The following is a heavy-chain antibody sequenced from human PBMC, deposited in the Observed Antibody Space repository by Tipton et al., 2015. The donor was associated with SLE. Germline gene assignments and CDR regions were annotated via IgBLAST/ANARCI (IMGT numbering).Heavy chain of an antibody. CDR3: ARTSSRGGYVDY. D-gene: IGHD6-13*01. CDR2: IYYSGST. J-gene: IGHJ4*02. CDR1: GGSISSGGYY. Sequence: TLSLTCTVSGGSISSGGYYWSWIRQHPGKGLEWIGYIYYSGSTYYNPSLKSRVTISVDTSKNQFSLKLSSVTAADTAVYYCARTSSRGGYVDYWGQGTLVTVSS. V-gene: IGHV4-31*03.